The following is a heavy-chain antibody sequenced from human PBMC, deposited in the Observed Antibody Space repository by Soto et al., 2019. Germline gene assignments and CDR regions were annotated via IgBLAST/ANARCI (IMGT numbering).Heavy chain of an antibody. D-gene: IGHD3-22*01. CDR3: ARKKVYYYDSSGLPREDS. Sequence: QVQLVQSGAEVKKPGASVKVSCKASGYTFTSYGISWVRQAPGQGLEWMGWISAYNGNTNYAQKLQGRVTMTTDTSTRKAYMELRSLRSDDTAVYYCARKKVYYYDSSGLPREDSWGQGTLVTVSS. CDR2: ISAYNGNT. J-gene: IGHJ4*02. CDR1: GYTFTSYG. V-gene: IGHV1-18*01.